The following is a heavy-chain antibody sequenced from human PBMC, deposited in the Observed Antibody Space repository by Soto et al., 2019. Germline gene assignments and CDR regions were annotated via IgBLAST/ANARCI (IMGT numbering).Heavy chain of an antibody. V-gene: IGHV1-18*01. CDR1: GGTFSSYT. J-gene: IGHJ6*03. Sequence: GASVKVSCKASGGTFSSYTISWVRQAPGQGLEWMGWISAYNGNTNYAQKLQGRVTMTTDTSTSTAYMELRSLRSDDTAVYYCARDRIQLLDYYYYYYMDVWGKGTTVTVSS. D-gene: IGHD2-2*01. CDR3: ARDRIQLLDYYYYYYMDV. CDR2: ISAYNGNT.